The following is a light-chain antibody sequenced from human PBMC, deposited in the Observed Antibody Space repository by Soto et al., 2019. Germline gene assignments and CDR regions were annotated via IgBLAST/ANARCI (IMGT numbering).Light chain of an antibody. CDR1: SSDVGGYNY. Sequence: QSALTQPASVSGSPGQSITISCTGTSSDVGGYNYVSWFQQHPGKAPKLMIFEVSDRPSGISNRFSGSKSGNPASLTISGLQADDLGNYNNRSYSSNSPHYVFGTGTKLTVL. CDR2: EVS. V-gene: IGLV2-14*01. CDR3: RSYSSNSPHYV. J-gene: IGLJ1*01.